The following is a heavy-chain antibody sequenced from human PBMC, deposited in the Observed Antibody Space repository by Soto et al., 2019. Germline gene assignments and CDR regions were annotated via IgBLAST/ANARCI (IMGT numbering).Heavy chain of an antibody. D-gene: IGHD3-10*01. V-gene: IGHV4-39*01. CDR2: IYYSGST. Sequence: SETLSLTCVVSGGSISSSSYYWGWIRQPPGKGLEWIGSIYYSGSTYYNPSLKSRVTISVDTSKNQFSLKLSSVTAADTAVYYCARHPHRVRGVIIRVWGQGTLVTVSS. CDR1: GGSISSSSYY. CDR3: ARHPHRVRGVIIRV. J-gene: IGHJ4*02.